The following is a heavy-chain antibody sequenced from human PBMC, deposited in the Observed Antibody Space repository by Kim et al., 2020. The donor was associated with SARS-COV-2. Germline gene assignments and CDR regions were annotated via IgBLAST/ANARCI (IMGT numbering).Heavy chain of an antibody. CDR3: AAPKYSSSSPEELRDY. J-gene: IGHJ4*02. V-gene: IGHV3-30*03. Sequence: GGSLRLSCAASGFTFSNYGMHWVRQAPGKGLEWVAVISYDGSNKYYADSVKGRFTISRDNSKHTLYLQMNSLRAEDTAVYYCAAPKYSSSSPEELRDYWGQGTLVTVSS. CDR2: ISYDGSNK. CDR1: GFTFSNYG. D-gene: IGHD6-6*01.